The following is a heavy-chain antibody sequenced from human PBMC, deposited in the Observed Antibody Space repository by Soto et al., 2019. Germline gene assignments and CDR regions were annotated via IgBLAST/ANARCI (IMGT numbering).Heavy chain of an antibody. CDR1: GYSISSGYY. V-gene: IGHV4-38-2*01. Sequence: SETLSLTCAVSGYSISSGYYWGWIRQPPGKGLEWIGSIYHSGSTYYNPSLKSRVTISVDTSKNQFPLKLSSVTAADTAVYYCAGDTYYYDSSGYYYVSKADYFDYWGQGTLVTVSS. D-gene: IGHD3-22*01. CDR2: IYHSGST. J-gene: IGHJ4*02. CDR3: AGDTYYYDSSGYYYVSKADYFDY.